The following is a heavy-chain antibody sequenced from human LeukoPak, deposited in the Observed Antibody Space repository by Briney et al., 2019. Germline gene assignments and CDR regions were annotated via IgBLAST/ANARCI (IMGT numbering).Heavy chain of an antibody. CDR1: GGSISSYY. CDR3: ARVAGASNWFDP. Sequence: PSETLSLTCTVSGGSISSYYWSWIRQPPGKGLEWIGYMYYSGSTNYNPSLKSRVTISVDTSKNQFSLKLSSVTAADTAVYYCARVAGASNWFDPWGQGTLVTVSS. J-gene: IGHJ5*02. D-gene: IGHD3-16*01. V-gene: IGHV4-59*01. CDR2: MYYSGST.